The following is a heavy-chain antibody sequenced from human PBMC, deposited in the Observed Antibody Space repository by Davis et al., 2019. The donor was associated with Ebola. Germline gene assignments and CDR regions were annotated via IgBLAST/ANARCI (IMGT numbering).Heavy chain of an antibody. J-gene: IGHJ4*02. CDR1: GGSIISSSSY. D-gene: IGHD2-15*01. CDR3: ARESPCSGNRCYLPDLDF. Sequence: SETLSLTCTVSGGSIISSSSYWGWIRQPPRKGLEWIGSIYYSGITYYNPSLKSRVTISVDTSKNQFSLKLRSVTAADTAVYYCARESPCSGNRCYLPDLDFWGQGTLVTVSS. V-gene: IGHV4-39*02. CDR2: IYYSGIT.